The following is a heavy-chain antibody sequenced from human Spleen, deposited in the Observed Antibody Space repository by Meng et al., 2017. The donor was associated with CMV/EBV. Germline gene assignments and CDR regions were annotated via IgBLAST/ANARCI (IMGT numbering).Heavy chain of an antibody. Sequence: ADGFTFNDAWMSWVRQAPGKGLEWVGRIKSKTDGGTTDYTAPVQGRFTISRDDSKNTLYLQMNSLKTEDTAVYYCARVGGSHYIDYWGQGTLVTVSS. J-gene: IGHJ4*02. V-gene: IGHV3-15*01. D-gene: IGHD1-26*01. CDR1: GFTFNDAW. CDR2: IKSKTDGGTT. CDR3: ARVGGSHYIDY.